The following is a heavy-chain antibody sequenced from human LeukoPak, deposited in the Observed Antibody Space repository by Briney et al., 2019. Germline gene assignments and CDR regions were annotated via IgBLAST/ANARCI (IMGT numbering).Heavy chain of an antibody. D-gene: IGHD3-3*01. V-gene: IGHV1-69*13. CDR1: GGTFSSYA. CDR3: ARFWSGPTTSLDV. Sequence: SVKVSCKASGGTFSSYAISWVRQAPGQGLEWMGGIIPIFGTANYAQKFQSRVTIAADESTSTAYMELSSLRSEDTAVYYCARFWSGPTTSLDVWGKGTTVTVSS. J-gene: IGHJ6*03. CDR2: IIPIFGTA.